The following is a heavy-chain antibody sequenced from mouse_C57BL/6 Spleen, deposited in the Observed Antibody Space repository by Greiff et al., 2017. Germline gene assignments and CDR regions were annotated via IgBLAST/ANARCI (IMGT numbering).Heavy chain of an antibody. J-gene: IGHJ2*01. CDR2: INPSNGGT. Sequence: QVQLKQPGTELVKPGASVKLSCKASGYTFTSYWMHWVKQRPGQGLEWIGNINPSNGGTNYNEKFKSKATLTVDKSSSTAYMQLSSLTSEDSAVYYCARGFITTVVAPFDYWGQGTTLTVSS. D-gene: IGHD1-1*01. CDR3: ARGFITTVVAPFDY. V-gene: IGHV1-53*01. CDR1: GYTFTSYW.